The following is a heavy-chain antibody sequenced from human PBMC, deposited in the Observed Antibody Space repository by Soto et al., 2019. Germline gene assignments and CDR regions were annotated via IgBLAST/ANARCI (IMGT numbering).Heavy chain of an antibody. CDR2: IYYSGST. CDR3: ATKGQQQLTSFDY. D-gene: IGHD6-13*01. Sequence: PSETLSLTCTVSGGSISSSSYYWGWIRQPPGKGLEWIGSIYYSGSTYYKPSLKSRVTISVDTSKNQFSLKLSSVTAAYTALYYCATKGQQQLTSFDYWGQGTLVTVSS. CDR1: GGSISSSSYY. V-gene: IGHV4-39*01. J-gene: IGHJ4*02.